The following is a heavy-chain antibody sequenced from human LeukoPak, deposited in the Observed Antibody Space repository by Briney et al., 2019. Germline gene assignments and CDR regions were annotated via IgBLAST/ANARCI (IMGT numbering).Heavy chain of an antibody. J-gene: IGHJ6*03. CDR2: IYTSGSS. V-gene: IGHV4-4*07. D-gene: IGHD6-13*01. CDR1: GGSISSYY. CDR3: ARESSSWGYYYYFMDV. Sequence: SETLSLTCIVSGGSISSYYWSWIRQPAGKGLECIGRIYTSGSSNYNPSLKSRVTMSVDTSKNQFSLKLSSVTAADTAVYYCARESSSWGYYYYFMDVWGKRTMVTVSS.